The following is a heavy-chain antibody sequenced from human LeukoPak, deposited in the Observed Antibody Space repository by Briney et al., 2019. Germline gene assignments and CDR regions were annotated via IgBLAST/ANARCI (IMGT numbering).Heavy chain of an antibody. J-gene: IGHJ6*03. CDR3: ARQNLYYDFWSGYSRDYYYMDV. CDR1: GFTFSSYW. V-gene: IGHV3-7*01. CDR2: IRQDGSER. Sequence: PGGSLRLSCAASGFTFSSYWRSWVRQAPGRGLEWVASIRQDGSERYYVYSVKGLFNISRDNAKNSLYLQVNSLRVEDTAIYYCARQNLYYDFWSGYSRDYYYMDVWGKGTTVTVSS. D-gene: IGHD3-3*01.